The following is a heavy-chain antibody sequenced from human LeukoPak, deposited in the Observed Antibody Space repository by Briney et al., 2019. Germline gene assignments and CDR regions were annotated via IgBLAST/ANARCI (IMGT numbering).Heavy chain of an antibody. Sequence: GGSLRLSCAASGFTFSSYAMSWVRPAPGEGLEWVSAISGSDGSTYYADSVKGRFTISRDNSKSTLYLQMNSLRAEDTAVYYCAKGSGFSYYFDYWGQGTLVTVSS. CDR2: ISGSDGST. CDR1: GFTFSSYA. CDR3: AKGSGFSYYFDY. D-gene: IGHD3-3*01. V-gene: IGHV3-23*01. J-gene: IGHJ4*02.